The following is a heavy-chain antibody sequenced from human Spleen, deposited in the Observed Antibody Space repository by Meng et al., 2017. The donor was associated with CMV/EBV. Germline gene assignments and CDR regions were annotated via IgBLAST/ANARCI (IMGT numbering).Heavy chain of an antibody. CDR1: FTCSNAW. V-gene: IGHV3-15*01. D-gene: IGHD4-11*01. Sequence: FTCSNAWMSWVRQAPGKGLEWVGRIKSKTDGGTTDYAAPVKGRFTISRDDSKNTLYLQMNSLKTEDTALYYCTTVGATTVTDPGYFQHWGQGTLVTVSS. J-gene: IGHJ1*01. CDR3: TTVGATTVTDPGYFQH. CDR2: IKSKTDGGTT.